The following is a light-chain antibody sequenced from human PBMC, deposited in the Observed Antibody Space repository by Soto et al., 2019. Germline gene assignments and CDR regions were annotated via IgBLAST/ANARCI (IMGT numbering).Light chain of an antibody. Sequence: EIVLTQSPGTLSLSPGERATLSCRASQSVSSSYLAWYQQKPGQAPMLLIYGASSRATGIPDRFSGSGSGTDFTLTISRLEPEDFAVYYCQQYGRSPTWTFGQGTKVDIK. CDR3: QQYGRSPTWT. J-gene: IGKJ1*01. V-gene: IGKV3-20*01. CDR1: QSVSSSY. CDR2: GAS.